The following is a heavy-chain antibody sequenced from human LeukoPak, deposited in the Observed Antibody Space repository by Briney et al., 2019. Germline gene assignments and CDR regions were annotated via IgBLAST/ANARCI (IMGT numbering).Heavy chain of an antibody. Sequence: GESLKISCKGSGYIFTDYWIGWVRQLPGQGLEWMGIIYPGGSDTRYSPSFQGQVTISADKSINTAYLQWSSLKASDTAMYYCARRGILGSGPQRVNWLDPWGQGTLVTVS. J-gene: IGHJ5*02. V-gene: IGHV5-51*01. CDR1: GYIFTDYW. D-gene: IGHD6-25*01. CDR3: ARRGILGSGPQRVNWLDP. CDR2: IYPGGSDT.